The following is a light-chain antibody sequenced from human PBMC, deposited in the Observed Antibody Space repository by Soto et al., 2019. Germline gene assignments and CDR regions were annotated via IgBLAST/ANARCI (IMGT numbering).Light chain of an antibody. V-gene: IGKV3-11*01. CDR3: QQRGNWPIT. Sequence: EIVLTQSPATLSLSPGERATLSCRASQSVSSYLAWYQQKPGQAPRLLIYDASNRSTGIPARFSGSASGTDFTLTISSLEPEDCAVYYCQQRGNWPITFGQGTRLEIK. CDR2: DAS. CDR1: QSVSSY. J-gene: IGKJ5*01.